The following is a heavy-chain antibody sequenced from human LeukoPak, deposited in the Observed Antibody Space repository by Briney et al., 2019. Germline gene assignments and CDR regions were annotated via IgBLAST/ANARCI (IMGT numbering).Heavy chain of an antibody. J-gene: IGHJ4*02. CDR1: GGSISSGGYY. Sequence: KPSQTLSLTCTVSGGSISSGGYYWSWIRQPPGKGLEWIGYIYHSGSTYYNPSLKSRVTISVDRSKNQLSLKLSSVTAADTAVYYCAGEYSSHLNSYFDYWGQGTLVTVSS. CDR2: IYHSGST. D-gene: IGHD6-6*01. CDR3: AGEYSSHLNSYFDY. V-gene: IGHV4-30-2*01.